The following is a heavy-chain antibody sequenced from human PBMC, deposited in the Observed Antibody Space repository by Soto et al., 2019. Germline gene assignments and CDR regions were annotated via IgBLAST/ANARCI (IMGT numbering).Heavy chain of an antibody. CDR3: ARETAHRGASGRPLLPENFDS. Sequence: QVQLVQSGAELKMPGSSVKVSCKTSGIIFITYGFSWVRQAPGQGLEWMGGIIPFLGKTNHAQKFQGRVTFTADKATSTVYMELTNLTFEDTAVYYCARETAHRGASGRPLLPENFDSWGQGTLVTVSS. CDR1: GIIFITYG. D-gene: IGHD3-10*01. J-gene: IGHJ4*02. CDR2: IIPFLGKT. V-gene: IGHV1-69*06.